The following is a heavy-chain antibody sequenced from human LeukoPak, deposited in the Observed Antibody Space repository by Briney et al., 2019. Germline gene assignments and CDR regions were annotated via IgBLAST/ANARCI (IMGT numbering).Heavy chain of an antibody. J-gene: IGHJ3*01. CDR1: GFTFSSYG. Sequence: GGSLRLSCAASGFTFSSYGMHWVRQAPGKGLEWVAVISYDGSNKYYADFVKGRFTISRDNSKNTLYLQMNSLRAEDTAVYYCAKGPQTGYSNWGQGTMVTVSS. CDR3: AKGPQTGYSN. D-gene: IGHD6-13*01. V-gene: IGHV3-30*18. CDR2: ISYDGSNK.